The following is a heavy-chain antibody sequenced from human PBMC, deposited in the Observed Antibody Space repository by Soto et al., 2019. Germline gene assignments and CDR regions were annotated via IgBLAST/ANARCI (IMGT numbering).Heavy chain of an antibody. CDR2: ISSSSSYI. Sequence: GGSLRLSCAASGFTFSSYSMNWVRQAPGKGLEWVSYISSSSSYIYYADSVKGRFTISRDNAKNSLYLQMNSLRAEDTAVYYCARDRYYYGSGSYHYGMDVWGQGTTVTVSS. CDR1: GFTFSSYS. CDR3: ARDRYYYGSGSYHYGMDV. V-gene: IGHV3-21*05. J-gene: IGHJ6*02. D-gene: IGHD3-10*01.